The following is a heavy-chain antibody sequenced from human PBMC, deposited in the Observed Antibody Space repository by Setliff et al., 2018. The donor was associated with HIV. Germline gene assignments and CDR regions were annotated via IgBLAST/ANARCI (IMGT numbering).Heavy chain of an antibody. V-gene: IGHV1-69*06. CDR3: ARYESSGHDAFDL. J-gene: IGHJ3*01. CDR2: IIPIFGTT. D-gene: IGHD3-22*01. CDR1: GYTFTGYY. Sequence: ASVKVSCKASGYTFTGYYMHWVRQAPGQGLEWMGGIIPIFGTTNYAQKFQGRVTITADKSTSTAYMELSSLRSEDTAVYYCARYESSGHDAFDLWGQGTMVTVSS.